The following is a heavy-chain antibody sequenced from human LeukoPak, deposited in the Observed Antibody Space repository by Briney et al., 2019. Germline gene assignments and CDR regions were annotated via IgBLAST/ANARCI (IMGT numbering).Heavy chain of an antibody. D-gene: IGHD5-24*01. J-gene: IGHJ4*02. CDR3: VTQVDATTIFDY. Sequence: GGSLRLSRAASGIIVSSNYLSWVRQAPGKGLEWVSAIYREGTPYYTDSVKGRFTISRDNSKNTMYLQMNSLRAKDTAVYYCVTQVDATTIFDYWGQGTLVTVSS. V-gene: IGHV3-66*02. CDR2: IYREGTP. CDR1: GIIVSSNY.